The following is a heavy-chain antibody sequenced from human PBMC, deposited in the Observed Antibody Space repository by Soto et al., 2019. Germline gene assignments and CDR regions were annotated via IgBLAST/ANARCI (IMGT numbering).Heavy chain of an antibody. CDR3: ARGLYGGGGCYAHFDY. CDR1: GGTFSNYP. V-gene: IGHV1-69*01. Sequence: VQLVQSGAEVKKPGSSVKVSCKASGGTFSNYPFIWVRQAPGQGLDWMGGIIPIFGTTDYGQRFQGRVTITADESTNTAYMELSSLRSDYTAVYYCARGLYGGGGCYAHFDYWGQGTLVTVSS. J-gene: IGHJ4*02. CDR2: IIPIFGTT. D-gene: IGHD2-21*02.